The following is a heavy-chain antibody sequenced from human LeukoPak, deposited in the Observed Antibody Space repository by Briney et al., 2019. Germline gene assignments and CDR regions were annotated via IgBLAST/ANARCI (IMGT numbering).Heavy chain of an antibody. D-gene: IGHD3-9*01. V-gene: IGHV3-21*01. CDR2: INNVGSHI. Sequence: GGSLRLSCTPSGFTFSTSAMNWVRQAPGKGLEWVSSINNVGSHIYYADSVRGRFIISRDNAKNSFFLQMSNLRAEDTAVYYCARDPTHYLRYGYFDYWGQGILVTVSS. CDR3: ARDPTHYLRYGYFDY. J-gene: IGHJ4*02. CDR1: GFTFSTSA.